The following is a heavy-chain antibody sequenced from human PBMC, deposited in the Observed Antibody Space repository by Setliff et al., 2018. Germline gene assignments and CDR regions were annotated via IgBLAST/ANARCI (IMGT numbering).Heavy chain of an antibody. Sequence: PSETLSLTCAVSGFSISSGYYWGWIRQPPGKGPEWIGSIYESGSTYYNPSLKSRVTISVDTSKNQFSLKLSSVTAADTAVYYCARRTAGYYSPFDYWGQGTLVTVSS. D-gene: IGHD5-12*01. CDR3: ARRTAGYYSPFDY. CDR1: GFSISSGYY. CDR2: IYESGST. V-gene: IGHV4-38-2*01. J-gene: IGHJ4*02.